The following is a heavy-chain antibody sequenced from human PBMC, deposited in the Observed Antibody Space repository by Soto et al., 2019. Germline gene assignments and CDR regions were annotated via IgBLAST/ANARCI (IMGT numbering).Heavy chain of an antibody. CDR1: GYTFTSYY. Sequence: ASVKVSCKASGYTFTSYYMHWVRQAPGQGLEWMGIINPSGGSTSYAQKFQGRVTMTKDTSTSTAYMELSSLKSEDTAVYYCAIDSNNWFNWFDTWGQGTMVTVSS. J-gene: IGHJ5*02. D-gene: IGHD1-1*01. V-gene: IGHV1-46*01. CDR2: INPSGGST. CDR3: AIDSNNWFNWFDT.